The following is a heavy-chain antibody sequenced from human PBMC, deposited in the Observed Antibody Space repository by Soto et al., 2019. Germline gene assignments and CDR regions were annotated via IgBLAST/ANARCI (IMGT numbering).Heavy chain of an antibody. CDR1: GGSISSGGYY. J-gene: IGHJ4*02. D-gene: IGHD4-17*01. V-gene: IGHV4-31*03. CDR2: IYYSGST. CDR3: ARGHPYGDYLDG. Sequence: SSETLSLTCTVSGGSISSGGYYWSWIRQHPGKGLEWIGYIYYSGSTYYNPSLKSRVTISVDTSKNQFSLKLSSVTAADTAVYYCARGHPYGDYLDGWGQGTLVTVAS.